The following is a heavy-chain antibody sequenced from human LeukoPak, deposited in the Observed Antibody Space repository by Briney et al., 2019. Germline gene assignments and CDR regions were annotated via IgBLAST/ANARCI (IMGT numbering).Heavy chain of an antibody. CDR3: ARAPRTRQPLFDY. J-gene: IGHJ4*02. Sequence: GASVKVSWKASGYTFTSYYMHWVRQAPGQGLEWMGIINPSGGSTSYAQKFQGRVTMTRDMSTSTVYMELSSLRSEDTAVYYCARAPRTRQPLFDYWGQGTLVTVSS. V-gene: IGHV1-46*01. D-gene: IGHD1-1*01. CDR1: GYTFTSYY. CDR2: INPSGGST.